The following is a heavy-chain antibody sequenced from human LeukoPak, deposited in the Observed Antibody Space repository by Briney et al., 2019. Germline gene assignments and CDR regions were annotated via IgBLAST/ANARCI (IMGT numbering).Heavy chain of an antibody. CDR1: GGSINTYY. V-gene: IGHV4-4*07. Sequence: SETLSLTCTVSGGSINTYYWSWIRQPAGKGLEWIGRIYADGSSTYNPSLKSRVTISVDTSKNQFSLRLTSMTAADTAVYYCARGYYYRGWGQGTLVTVSS. CDR3: ARGYYYRG. CDR2: IYADGSS. D-gene: IGHD3-10*01. J-gene: IGHJ4*02.